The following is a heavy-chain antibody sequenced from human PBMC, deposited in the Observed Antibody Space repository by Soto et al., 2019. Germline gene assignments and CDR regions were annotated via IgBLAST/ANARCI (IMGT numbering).Heavy chain of an antibody. D-gene: IGHD1-26*01. J-gene: IGHJ4*02. CDR1: GGSISNSNW. V-gene: IGHV4-4*02. CDR3: AHRPIVGAAI. Sequence: QVQLQESGPGLVKPSGTLSLTCAVFGGSISNSNWWTWVRQPPGKGLDWIGEIFHSGSTNHNSSLMGRVTISVDKANNQFSLKLSSVNASDTAVYYCAHRPIVGAAIWGQGTLVTVSS. CDR2: IFHSGST.